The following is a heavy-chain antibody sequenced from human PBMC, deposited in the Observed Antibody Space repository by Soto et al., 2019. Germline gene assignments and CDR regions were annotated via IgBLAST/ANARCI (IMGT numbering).Heavy chain of an antibody. J-gene: IGHJ4*02. CDR2: IKQDGSEK. D-gene: IGHD2-15*01. CDR3: ARPRGYCSGGSCSPPSY. V-gene: IGHV3-7*01. CDR1: GFTFSSYW. Sequence: EVQLVESGGGLVQPGGSLRLSCAASGFTFSSYWMSWVRQAPGKGLEWVANIKQDGSEKYYVDSVKGRFTISRDNAKNSLYLQMNSLRAEDTAVYYCARPRGYCSGGSCSPPSYWGQATLVTVSS.